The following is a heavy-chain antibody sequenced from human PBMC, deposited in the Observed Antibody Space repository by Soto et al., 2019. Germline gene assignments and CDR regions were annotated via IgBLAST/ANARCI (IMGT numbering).Heavy chain of an antibody. V-gene: IGHV4-4*07. Sequence: TFTHSGGAISSYYWSCILHPALKGLEWIGLIYTSGSTNYNPSLKSRVTMSVDTSKNQFSLKLSSVTAADTAVYYCARDFAVAGIGVDYWGQGILVTVYS. J-gene: IGHJ4*02. CDR1: GGAISSYY. CDR2: IYTSGST. D-gene: IGHD6-19*01. CDR3: ARDFAVAGIGVDY.